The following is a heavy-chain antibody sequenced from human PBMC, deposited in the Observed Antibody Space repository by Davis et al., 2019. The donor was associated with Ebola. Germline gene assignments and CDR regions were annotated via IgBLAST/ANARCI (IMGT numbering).Heavy chain of an antibody. CDR3: ARETNIYDFWSGYSLDY. D-gene: IGHD3-3*01. V-gene: IGHV3-33*01. CDR2: IWYDGSNK. Sequence: SLKISCAAPGFTFSSYGMHWVRQAPGKGLEWVAVIWYDGSNKYYADSVKGRFTISRDNSKNTLYLQMNSLRAEDTAVYYCARETNIYDFWSGYSLDYWGQGTLVTVSS. J-gene: IGHJ4*02. CDR1: GFTFSSYG.